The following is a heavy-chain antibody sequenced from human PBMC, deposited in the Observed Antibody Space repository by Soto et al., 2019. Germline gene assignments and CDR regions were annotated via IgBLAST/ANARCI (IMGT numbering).Heavy chain of an antibody. J-gene: IGHJ4*02. CDR1: GFTFSTYA. Sequence: EVQLLESGGGLVQPGGSLRLSCAASGFTFSTYAMSWVRQAPGKGLEWVSAISGSAGSTYYADSVKGRFTISRDNSKNTLYLQMNSLRAEDTAVYCCAKESERVVPRGHFDYWGQGTLVTVSS. CDR3: AKESERVVPRGHFDY. V-gene: IGHV3-23*01. D-gene: IGHD2-2*01. CDR2: ISGSAGST.